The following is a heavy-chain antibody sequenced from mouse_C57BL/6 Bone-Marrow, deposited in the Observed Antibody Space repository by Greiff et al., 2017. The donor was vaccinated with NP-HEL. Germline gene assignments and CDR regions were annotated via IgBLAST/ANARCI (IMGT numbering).Heavy chain of an antibody. V-gene: IGHV1-85*01. J-gene: IGHJ1*03. CDR1: GYTFTSYD. D-gene: IGHD1-1*01. CDR3: SRKITTVQWYFDV. CDR2: IYPRDGST. Sequence: QVQLKQSGPELVKPGASVKLSCKASGYTFTSYDINWVKQRPGQGLEWIGWIYPRDGSTKYNEKFKGKATLTVDTSSSTAYMHLHSLTSEDSAVYFCSRKITTVQWYFDVWGTGTTVTVSS.